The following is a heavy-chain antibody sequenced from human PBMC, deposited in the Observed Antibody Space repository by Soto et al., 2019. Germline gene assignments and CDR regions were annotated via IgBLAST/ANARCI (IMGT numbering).Heavy chain of an antibody. Sequence: QVQLQESGPGLVKPSETLSLTCSVSGGSIRSYYWTWIRQPAGKGLEWIGYMYSSGSPNYNPSLKSRVTISVDTSMNQFSLRLTSVTAADTAVYYCARAEAWERLPVGWDFWGQGALVTVSS. CDR2: MYSSGSP. CDR3: ARAEAWERLPVGWDF. D-gene: IGHD1-26*01. V-gene: IGHV4-59*01. J-gene: IGHJ4*02. CDR1: GGSIRSYY.